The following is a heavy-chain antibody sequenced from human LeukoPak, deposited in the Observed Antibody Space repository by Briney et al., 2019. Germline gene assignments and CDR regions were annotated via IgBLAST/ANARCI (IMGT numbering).Heavy chain of an antibody. Sequence: PGGSLRLSCAASGFSFSTYEMNWVRQAPGKGLEWVSYISEYGATTYYADSVKGRFTLSRDNAPNSLYLQVKSLRAEDTAVYYCARGARRAFDMWGQGTMVTVSS. CDR2: ISEYGATT. CDR3: ARGARRAFDM. J-gene: IGHJ3*02. CDR1: GFSFSTYE. V-gene: IGHV3-48*03.